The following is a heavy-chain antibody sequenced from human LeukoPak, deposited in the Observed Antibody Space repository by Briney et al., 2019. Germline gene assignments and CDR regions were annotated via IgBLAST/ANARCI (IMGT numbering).Heavy chain of an antibody. Sequence: GASVKVSCKASGGTFSSYAISGVRQAPGQGLEWMGGIIPIFGTANYAQKFQGRVTITADESTRTAYMVLRSMTSEATAVYYCASPSTDPTLSWFGPLLLWGPGNLVTVSS. J-gene: IGHJ4*02. V-gene: IGHV1-69*13. CDR2: IIPIFGTA. D-gene: IGHD3-10*01. CDR1: GGTFSSYA. CDR3: ASPSTDPTLSWFGPLLL.